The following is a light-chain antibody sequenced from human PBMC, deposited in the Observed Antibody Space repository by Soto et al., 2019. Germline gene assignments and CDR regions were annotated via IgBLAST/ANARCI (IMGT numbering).Light chain of an antibody. Sequence: EFVLTQSPGTLSLSPGERATLSCRASQTVRNNYLAWYQQKPGQAPRLLIYDASNRATGIPARFSGSGSGTAFTLTISSLEPEDFAVYYCQQRGNWPPTFGPGTKVDI. V-gene: IGKV3-11*01. CDR1: QTVRNNY. J-gene: IGKJ3*01. CDR2: DAS. CDR3: QQRGNWPPT.